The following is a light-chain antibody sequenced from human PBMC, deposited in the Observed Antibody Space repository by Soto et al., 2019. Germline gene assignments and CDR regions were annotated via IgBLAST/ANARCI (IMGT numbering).Light chain of an antibody. CDR2: GAS. CDR3: QQYGSSPLIT. J-gene: IGKJ5*01. Sequence: EIVLTQSPGTLSLSPGERATLSCRASQSVSSSYLAWYQQKPGQAPRLLIYGASSRATGIPDRFSGSGSGTDFPLTISILEPEDFAVYYCQQYGSSPLITFGQGTRLEIK. V-gene: IGKV3-20*01. CDR1: QSVSSSY.